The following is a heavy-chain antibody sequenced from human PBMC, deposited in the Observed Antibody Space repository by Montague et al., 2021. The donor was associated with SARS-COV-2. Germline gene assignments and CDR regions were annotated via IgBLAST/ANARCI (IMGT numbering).Heavy chain of an antibody. Sequence: SETLSLTCTVSGGSISSSSYYWGWIRQPPGKGLEWIGSIYYSGSTYYNPSLKSRVTISVDTPKNQFSLKLSSVTAADTAVYYCARFPTSYYYDSKAAPATPDAFDIWGQGTMVIVSS. V-gene: IGHV4-39*01. D-gene: IGHD3-22*01. CDR1: GGSISSSSYY. CDR3: ARFPTSYYYDSKAAPATPDAFDI. CDR2: IYYSGST. J-gene: IGHJ3*02.